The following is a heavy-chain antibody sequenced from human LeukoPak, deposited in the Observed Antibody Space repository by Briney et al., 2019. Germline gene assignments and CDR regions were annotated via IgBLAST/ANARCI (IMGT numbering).Heavy chain of an antibody. Sequence: SETLSLTCTVSGGSISSYYWSWIRQPPGKGPEWIGYIYYSGSTNYNPSLKSRVTISVDTSKNQFSLKLSSVTAADTAVYYCARANPYYYYYYGMDVWGQGTTVTVSS. J-gene: IGHJ6*02. CDR3: ARANPYYYYYYGMDV. D-gene: IGHD4/OR15-4a*01. CDR2: IYYSGST. V-gene: IGHV4-59*08. CDR1: GGSISSYY.